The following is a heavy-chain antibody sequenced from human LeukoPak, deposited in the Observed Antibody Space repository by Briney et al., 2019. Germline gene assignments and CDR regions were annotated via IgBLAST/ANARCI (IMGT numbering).Heavy chain of an antibody. CDR2: IYSGGST. J-gene: IGHJ4*02. Sequence: PGGSLRLSCAAPGFTVSSNYMSWVRQAPGKGLEWVSVIYSGGSTYYADSVKGRFTISRDNAKNTLYLQMNSLRAEDTAVYYCARDREQEPTYDYWGRGTLVTVSS. CDR1: GFTVSSNY. D-gene: IGHD6-13*01. V-gene: IGHV3-66*01. CDR3: ARDREQEPTYDY.